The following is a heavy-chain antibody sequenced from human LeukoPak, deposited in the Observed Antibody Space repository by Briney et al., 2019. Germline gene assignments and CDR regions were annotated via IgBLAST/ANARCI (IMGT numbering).Heavy chain of an antibody. CDR2: ISYDGSNK. J-gene: IGHJ6*04. D-gene: IGHD6-19*01. Sequence: PGGSLRHSCIPSLDSPTVAAMRSGSPAPEKGLEWVAVISYDGSNKYYADSGKGRLTISRQKSKNTLYLQMNSLRAEDTAGYYCAKDLARYSSGPYGYGMDVWGKGTTVTVSS. CDR1: LDSPTVAA. CDR3: AKDLARYSSGPYGYGMDV. V-gene: IGHV3-30*04.